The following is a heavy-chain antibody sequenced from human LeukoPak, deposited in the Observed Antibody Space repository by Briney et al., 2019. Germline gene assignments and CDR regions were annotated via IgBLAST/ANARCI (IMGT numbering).Heavy chain of an antibody. CDR2: ISYSGGP. CDR1: GDSISSYH. J-gene: IGHJ4*02. CDR3: ARGRQNSDY. Sequence: SETLSLTCTVSGDSISSYHWSWIRQPPGKGLEWIGYISYSGGPNYNPSHKSRVTISVDTSKNQFSLKLSSVTAADTAVYYCARGRQNSDYWGQGTLVTVSS. V-gene: IGHV4-59*01.